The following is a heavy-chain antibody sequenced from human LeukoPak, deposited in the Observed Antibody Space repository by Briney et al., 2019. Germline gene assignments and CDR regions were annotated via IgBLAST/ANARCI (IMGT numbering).Heavy chain of an antibody. Sequence: GGSLRLSCAASGFIFNSYWMNWVRQAPGKGLEWVANIKQDGSEKYYVDSVKGRFTISRDNAKNSLYLQMNSLRAEDTVVYYCARDVLWPRGYFDYWGQGTLVTVSS. V-gene: IGHV3-7*01. D-gene: IGHD2-21*01. J-gene: IGHJ4*02. CDR2: IKQDGSEK. CDR3: ARDVLWPRGYFDY. CDR1: GFIFNSYW.